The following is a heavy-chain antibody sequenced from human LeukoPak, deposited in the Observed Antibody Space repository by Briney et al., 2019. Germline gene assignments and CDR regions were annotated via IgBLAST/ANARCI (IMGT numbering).Heavy chain of an antibody. CDR3: ASLYYYGSGSYYVNY. CDR1: GFTFSSYS. D-gene: IGHD3-10*01. Sequence: GGSLRLSCAASGFTFSSYSMNWVRQAPGKGLEWVSSISSNSSYIYYADSVKGRFTISRDNAKNSLYLQMNSLRAEDTAVYYCASLYYYGSGSYYVNYWGQGTLVTVSS. J-gene: IGHJ4*02. V-gene: IGHV3-21*01. CDR2: ISSNSSYI.